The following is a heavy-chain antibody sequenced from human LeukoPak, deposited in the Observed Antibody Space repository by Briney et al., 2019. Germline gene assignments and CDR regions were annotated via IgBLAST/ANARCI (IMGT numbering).Heavy chain of an antibody. Sequence: GGSLKLSCAASGFTFSGSAIHWVRQASGKGLEWVSYISSSGSTIYYADSVKGRFTISRDNAKNSLYLQMNSLRAEDTAVYYCARNLRESVYGSGSIDYWGQGTLVTVSS. J-gene: IGHJ4*02. CDR3: ARNLRESVYGSGSIDY. CDR2: ISSSGSTI. V-gene: IGHV3-48*04. CDR1: GFTFSGSA. D-gene: IGHD3-10*01.